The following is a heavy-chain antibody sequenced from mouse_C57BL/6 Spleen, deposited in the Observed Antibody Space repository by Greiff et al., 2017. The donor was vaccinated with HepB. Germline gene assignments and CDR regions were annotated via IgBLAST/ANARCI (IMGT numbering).Heavy chain of an antibody. CDR1: GFTFSSYA. CDR3: ARREGYWYFDV. CDR2: ISDGGSYT. Sequence: EVKLQESGGGLVKPGGSLKLSCAASGFTFSSYAMSWVRQTPEKRLEWVATISDGGSYTYYPDNVKGRFTISRDNAKNNLYLQMSHLKSEDTAMYYCARREGYWYFDVWGTGTTVTVSS. V-gene: IGHV5-4*03. J-gene: IGHJ1*03.